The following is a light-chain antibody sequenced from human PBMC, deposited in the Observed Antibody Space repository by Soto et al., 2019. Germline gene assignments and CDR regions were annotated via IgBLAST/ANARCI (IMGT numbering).Light chain of an antibody. CDR3: ATWDDSLSNYV. Sequence: QLVLTQPRSASGTPGQRVTISCSGSSSNIGSNYVYWYQHLTGTAPKLLIYRNNQRPSGVPDRFSGSKSGTSASLAISGLRSEDEAAYYCATWDDSLSNYVFGTGTKLTVL. V-gene: IGLV1-47*01. J-gene: IGLJ1*01. CDR2: RNN. CDR1: SSNIGSNY.